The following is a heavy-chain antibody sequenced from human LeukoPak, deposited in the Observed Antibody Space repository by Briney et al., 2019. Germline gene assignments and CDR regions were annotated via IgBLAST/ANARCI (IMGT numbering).Heavy chain of an antibody. CDR1: GLTFSTYW. CDR3: ARAEWSNWYFDL. Sequence: GSLRLSCAASGLTFSTYWMNWVRQAPGKGLEWVANIKQDGSEKYYVDSVKGRFTLSRDSAKNSLYLQMNSLRAEDTAVYYCARAEWSNWYFDLWGRGTLVTVSS. D-gene: IGHD3-3*01. V-gene: IGHV3-7*03. J-gene: IGHJ2*01. CDR2: IKQDGSEK.